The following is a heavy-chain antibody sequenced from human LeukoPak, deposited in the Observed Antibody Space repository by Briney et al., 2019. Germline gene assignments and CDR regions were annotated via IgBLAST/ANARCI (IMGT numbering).Heavy chain of an antibody. Sequence: EASVKVSCKPSGYTFTTYYIHWVRQAPRQGLEWLGIINPSGGTTTYAQKFQGRVTMTRDTSTSTVYMELNTLRSEDTAVYYCARGSNYYYDVTADYPRYWGQGTLFTLSS. CDR2: INPSGGTT. CDR3: ARGSNYYYDVTADYPRY. V-gene: IGHV1-46*01. D-gene: IGHD3-22*01. CDR1: GYTFTTYY. J-gene: IGHJ4*02.